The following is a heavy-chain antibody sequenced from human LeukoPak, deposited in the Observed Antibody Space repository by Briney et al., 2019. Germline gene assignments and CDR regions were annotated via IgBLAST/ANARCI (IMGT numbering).Heavy chain of an antibody. J-gene: IGHJ6*03. CDR2: ISSGGTTI. V-gene: IGHV3-48*04. CDR3: VRDFEVPAAAPDYYYFYYMDV. CDR1: GFTFSVYG. D-gene: IGHD2-2*01. Sequence: GALRLSCAVSGFTFSVYGMNWVRQAPGKGLEWLSHISSGGTTIYYADSVKGRFTVSRDNVENSLSLQMNSLRVDDTAVYYCVRDFEVPAAAPDYYYFYYMDVWGTGTTVTVSS.